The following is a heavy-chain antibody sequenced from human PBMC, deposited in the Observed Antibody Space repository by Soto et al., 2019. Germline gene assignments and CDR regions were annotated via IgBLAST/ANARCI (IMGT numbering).Heavy chain of an antibody. V-gene: IGHV3-7*01. CDR3: ARVGVVIVAADYYYYMDV. CDR1: GFTFSNYW. CDR2: IKQDASQK. D-gene: IGHD2-15*01. J-gene: IGHJ6*03. Sequence: PGGSLRLSCAASGFTFSNYWMTWVRQAPGKGLEWVANIKQDASQKYYVDSVKGRFTISRDNAKNSLHLQMNSLRAEDTAFYYCARVGVVIVAADYYYYMDVWGKGTTVTVSS.